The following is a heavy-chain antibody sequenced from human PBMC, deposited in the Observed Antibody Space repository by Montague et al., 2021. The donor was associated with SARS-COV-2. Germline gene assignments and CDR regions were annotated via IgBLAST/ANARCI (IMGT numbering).Heavy chain of an antibody. Sequence: LSLTCTFSGGSISSYYWSWIRQPPGKGLEGIGYIYYSGSANYNPSLKSRVTISVDTSKNQFSLKLSSVTAADTAVYYCARKLWLRGAFDTWGQGTMVTVSS. CDR3: ARKLWLRGAFDT. V-gene: IGHV4-59*08. J-gene: IGHJ3*02. CDR2: IYYSGSA. CDR1: GGSISSYY. D-gene: IGHD5-18*01.